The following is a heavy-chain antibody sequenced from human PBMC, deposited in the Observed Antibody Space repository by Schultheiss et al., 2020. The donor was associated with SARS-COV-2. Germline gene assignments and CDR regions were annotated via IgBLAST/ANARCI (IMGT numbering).Heavy chain of an antibody. CDR2: ISGSGGST. V-gene: IGHV3-23*01. CDR1: GFTFSSYA. CDR3: ARDQGSGWYESFWNWFDP. J-gene: IGHJ5*02. Sequence: GGSLRLSCAASGFTFSSYAMSWVRQAPGKGLEWVSAISGSGGSTYYADSVKGRFTISRDNSKNTLYLQMNSLRAEDTAVYYCARDQGSGWYESFWNWFDPWGQGTLVTVSS. D-gene: IGHD6-19*01.